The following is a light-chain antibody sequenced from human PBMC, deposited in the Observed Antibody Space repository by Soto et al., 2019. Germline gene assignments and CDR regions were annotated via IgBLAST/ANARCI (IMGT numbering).Light chain of an antibody. CDR1: SRDIGSYKF. J-gene: IGLJ1*01. CDR2: EGS. V-gene: IGLV2-23*03. CDR3: CSYAGSANV. Sequence: QSVLTQPASVSESPGKSITISCTGTSRDIGSYKFVSWYQHHPGKAPKLMIYEGSKRPSGVSDRFSGSKSGNTASLTISGLQADDEADYYCCSYAGSANVFGTGTKVTVL.